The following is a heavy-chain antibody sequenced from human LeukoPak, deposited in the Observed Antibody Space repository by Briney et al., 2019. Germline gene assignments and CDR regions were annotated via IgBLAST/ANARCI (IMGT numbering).Heavy chain of an antibody. V-gene: IGHV3-23*01. J-gene: IGHJ6*03. CDR3: AKDVRIAARRTYYMDV. CDR2: ISGSGGST. CDR1: GFTFSSYA. Sequence: AGGSLRLSCAASGFTFSSYAMSWVRQAPGKGLEWVSSISGSGGSTYYADSVKGRFTISRDNSKNTLYLQTNSLRAEDTAVYYCAKDVRIAARRTYYMDVWGKGTTVTVSS. D-gene: IGHD6-6*01.